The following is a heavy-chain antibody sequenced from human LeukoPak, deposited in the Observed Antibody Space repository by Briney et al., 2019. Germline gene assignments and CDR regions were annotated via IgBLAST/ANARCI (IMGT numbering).Heavy chain of an antibody. V-gene: IGHV3-74*01. CDR3: ATEQWLAPPPDS. CDR1: GFTFSKYW. D-gene: IGHD6-19*01. J-gene: IGHJ4*02. Sequence: GGSLRLSCAASGFTFSKYWMLWVRQSPGKGLESVSRINTDGTVTTYADSVKGRFTVSRDNADNTMFLQMDSVRDEDTAVYYCATEQWLAPPPDSWGQGTPVTVSS. CDR2: INTDGTVT.